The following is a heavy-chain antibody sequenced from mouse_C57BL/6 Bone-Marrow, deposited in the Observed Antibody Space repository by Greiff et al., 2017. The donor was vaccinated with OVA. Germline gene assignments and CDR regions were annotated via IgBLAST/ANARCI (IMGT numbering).Heavy chain of an antibody. V-gene: IGHV14-2*01. D-gene: IGHD1-1*01. CDR1: GFNIKDYY. CDR3: DIYGGSDWDIDV. Sequence: EVQGVESGAELVKPGASVKLSCTASGFNIKDYYMHWVKQRTEQGLEWIGRIDPEDGETKYAPKFLGKATITADTNSQTVYLKISSLTSEDTVDYYSDIYGGSDWDIDVWGTGTTVTVSS. CDR2: IDPEDGET. J-gene: IGHJ1*03.